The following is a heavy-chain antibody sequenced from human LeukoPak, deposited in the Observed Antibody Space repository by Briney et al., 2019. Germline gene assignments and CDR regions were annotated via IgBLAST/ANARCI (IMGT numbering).Heavy chain of an antibody. CDR3: ARDRNTGHIDY. D-gene: IGHD2-8*02. CDR2: LYSGGST. J-gene: IGHJ4*02. V-gene: IGHV3-66*01. Sequence: GGSLRLSCAASGLTVSSNYMSWVRQAPGRGLEWVSVLYSGGSTYYADSVKGRFTISRDNSKNTLFLQMNSLRAEDTAVYYCARDRNTGHIDYWGQGTLVTVSS. CDR1: GLTVSSNY.